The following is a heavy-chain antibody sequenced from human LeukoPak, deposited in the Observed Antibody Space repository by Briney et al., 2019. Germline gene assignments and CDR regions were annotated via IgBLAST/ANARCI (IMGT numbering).Heavy chain of an antibody. CDR2: ISSSSYI. D-gene: IGHD2-21*02. J-gene: IGHJ4*02. V-gene: IGHV3-21*01. CDR3: ASGHIVVVTATHPLDY. Sequence: GSLRLSCAASGFTFSSYSMNWVRQAPGKGLEWVSSISSSSYIYYADSVKGRFTISRDNAKNSLYLQMNSLRAEDTAVYYCASGHIVVVTATHPLDYWGPGTLVTVSS. CDR1: GFTFSSYS.